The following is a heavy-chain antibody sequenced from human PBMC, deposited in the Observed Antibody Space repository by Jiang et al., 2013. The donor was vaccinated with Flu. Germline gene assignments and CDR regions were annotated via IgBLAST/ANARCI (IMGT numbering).Heavy chain of an antibody. CDR2: INHSGST. V-gene: IGHV4-34*01. CDR1: GGSFSGYY. D-gene: IGHD3-22*01. Sequence: LLKPSETLSLTCAVYGGSFSGYYWSWIRQPPGKGLEWIGEINHSGSTNYNPSVKSRVTISVDTSKNQFSLKLTSVTAADTAVYYCARRGDSSGYHDAFDIWGQGTMATVSS. J-gene: IGHJ3*02. CDR3: ARRGDSSGYHDAFDI.